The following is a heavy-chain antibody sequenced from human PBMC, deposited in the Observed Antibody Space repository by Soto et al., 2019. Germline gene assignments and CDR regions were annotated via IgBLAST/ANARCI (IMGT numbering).Heavy chain of an antibody. V-gene: IGHV4-39*01. CDR2: IYYGGNT. CDR3: ARHAYCSGGSCYSGYYYYYGMDV. Sequence: PSETLSLTCTVSGGSISSSSYYWGWIRQPPGKGLEWVGTIYYGGNTYYNPSLKSRVTISVDTSKNQFSLKLSSVTAADTAVYYCARHAYCSGGSCYSGYYYYYGMDVWGQGTTVTVS. D-gene: IGHD2-15*01. J-gene: IGHJ6*02. CDR1: GGSISSSSYY.